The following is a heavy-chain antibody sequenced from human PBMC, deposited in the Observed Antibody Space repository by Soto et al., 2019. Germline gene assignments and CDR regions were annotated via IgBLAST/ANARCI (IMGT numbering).Heavy chain of an antibody. V-gene: IGHV4-34*01. CDR2: INHSGST. J-gene: IGHJ5*02. Sequence: SETLSLTCAVYGGSFSGFYWSWIRQPPGKGLEWIGEINHSGSTNYNPSLKSRVTISVDTSKNQFSLKLSSVTAADTAVYYCARGPSGWSYNWFDPWGQGTLVTVSS. CDR3: ARGPSGWSYNWFDP. CDR1: GGSFSGFY. D-gene: IGHD6-19*01.